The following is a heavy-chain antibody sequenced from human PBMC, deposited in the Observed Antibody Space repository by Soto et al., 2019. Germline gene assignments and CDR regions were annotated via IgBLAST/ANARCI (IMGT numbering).Heavy chain of an antibody. Sequence: GGSLRLSGEASGFTYTKYVMNWVRQAPGKGLEWVAGITGTGGTPFYADSVRGRFVISRDNSKNTVFLHMTSLRAEDTAVYYCAKDFLTGTNDYWGQGALVTVSS. CDR3: AKDFLTGTNDY. J-gene: IGHJ4*02. V-gene: IGHV3-23*01. CDR2: ITGTGGTP. CDR1: GFTYTKYV. D-gene: IGHD1-1*01.